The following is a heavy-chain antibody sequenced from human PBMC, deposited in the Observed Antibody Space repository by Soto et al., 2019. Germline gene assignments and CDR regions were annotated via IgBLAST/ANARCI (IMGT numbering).Heavy chain of an antibody. CDR1: GFTFSNYN. CDR2: ISGSSIYI. CDR3: AREGALKPFSS. J-gene: IGHJ5*02. V-gene: IGHV3-21*01. Sequence: GGSLRLSCVASGFTFSNYNMNWVRQAPGKGLEWVSHISGSSIYIHYADSVRGRFTISRDNAKNSVYLQMDSLRVEDTAVYYCAREGALKPFSSWGQGALVTVPS.